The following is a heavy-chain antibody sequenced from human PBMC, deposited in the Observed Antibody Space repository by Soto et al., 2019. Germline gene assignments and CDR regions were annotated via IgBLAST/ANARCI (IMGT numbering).Heavy chain of an antibody. CDR1: GFTFSSYA. Sequence: GASLKISCAASGFTFSSYALHWVRQAPGKGLEWVAVIWYDGSNKYYADSVKGRFTISRDNSKNTLYLQMNSLRAEDTAVYYCARDFQVADPTGYYYYGMDVRGQGTTVTVSS. D-gene: IGHD5-12*01. CDR3: ARDFQVADPTGYYYYGMDV. J-gene: IGHJ6*02. CDR2: IWYDGSNK. V-gene: IGHV3-33*01.